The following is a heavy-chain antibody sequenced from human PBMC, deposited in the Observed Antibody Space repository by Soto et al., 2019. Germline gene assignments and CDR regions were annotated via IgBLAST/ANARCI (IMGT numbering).Heavy chain of an antibody. D-gene: IGHD3-16*01. CDR2: ISYDGSNK. CDR3: AKEGGDYSYYGIDV. CDR1: GFTFSSYG. Sequence: GGSLRLSCAASGFTFSSYGMHWVRQAPGKGLEWVAVISYDGSNKYYADSVKGRFTISRDNSKNTLYLQMNSLRAEDTAVYYCAKEGGDYSYYGIDVWGQGTTVTVSS. V-gene: IGHV3-30*18. J-gene: IGHJ6*02.